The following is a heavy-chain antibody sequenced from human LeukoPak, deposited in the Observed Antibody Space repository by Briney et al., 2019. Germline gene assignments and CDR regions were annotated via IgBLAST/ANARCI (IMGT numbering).Heavy chain of an antibody. V-gene: IGHV3-30-3*01. Sequence: GRSLRLSCAASGFTFSSYAMHWVRQAPGKGLEWVAVISYDGSNKYYADSVKGRFTISRDNSKNTLYLQMNSLRAEDTAVYYCAKEAFNWLRSHYYGVDVWGQGTTVTVSS. D-gene: IGHD5-12*01. CDR3: AKEAFNWLRSHYYGVDV. CDR1: GFTFSSYA. CDR2: ISYDGSNK. J-gene: IGHJ6*02.